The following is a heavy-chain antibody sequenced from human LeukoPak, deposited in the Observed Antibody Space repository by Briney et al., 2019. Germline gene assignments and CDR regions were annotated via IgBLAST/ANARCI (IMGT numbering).Heavy chain of an antibody. V-gene: IGHV1-18*01. CDR2: ISAYNGNT. D-gene: IGHD2-2*01. CDR3: ARSLCSSTSCPGTD. J-gene: IGHJ4*02. Sequence: ASVKVSCKASGYTFTSYGISWVRQAPGQGLEWMGWISAYNGNTNYAQKLQGRVTMTTDTSTSTAYMELRSLRSDDTAVYYCARSLCSSTSCPGTDWGQGTLVTVSS. CDR1: GYTFTSYG.